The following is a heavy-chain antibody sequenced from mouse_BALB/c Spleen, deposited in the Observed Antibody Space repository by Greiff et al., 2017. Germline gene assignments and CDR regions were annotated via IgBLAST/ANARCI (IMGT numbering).Heavy chain of an antibody. CDR3: ARWEGYYGSKGYFDY. V-gene: IGHV5-17*02. CDR1: GFTFSSFG. CDR2: ISSGSSTI. J-gene: IGHJ2*01. Sequence: EVKLVESGGGLVQPGGSRKLSCAASGFTFSSFGMHWVRQAPEKGLEWVAYISSGSSTIYYADTVKGRFTISRDNPKNTLFLQMTSLRSEDTAMYYCARWEGYYGSKGYFDYWGQGTTLTVSS. D-gene: IGHD1-1*01.